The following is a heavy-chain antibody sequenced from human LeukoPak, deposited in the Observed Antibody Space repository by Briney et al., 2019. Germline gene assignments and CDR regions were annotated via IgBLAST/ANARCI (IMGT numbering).Heavy chain of an antibody. J-gene: IGHJ4*02. CDR1: GFTLSSFS. D-gene: IGHD2-15*01. V-gene: IGHV3-21*01. CDR3: ARVPSDIVVVEPATPDF. CDR2: ISSRSTYI. Sequence: GGSLRLSCAASGFTLSSFSMNWVRQAPGKGLEWVSSISSRSTYIYYADSVRGRFTISRDNAKNSLYLQMNSLRAEDTAVYYCARVPSDIVVVEPATPDFWGQGTLVTVSS.